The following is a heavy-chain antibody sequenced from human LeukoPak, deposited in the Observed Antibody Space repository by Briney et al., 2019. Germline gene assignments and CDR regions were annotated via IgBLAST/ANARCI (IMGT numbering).Heavy chain of an antibody. CDR2: MNPNSGNT. J-gene: IGHJ1*01. V-gene: IGHV1-8*03. CDR3: ARGPRPGDFWSGYYTRAEYFQH. D-gene: IGHD3-3*01. CDR1: GYTFTSYD. Sequence: ASVKVSCKASGYTFTSYDINWVRQATGQGLEWMGWMNPNSGNTGYAQKFQGRVTITRNTSISTAYMELSSLRSEDAAVYYCARGPRPGDFWSGYYTRAEYFQHWGQGTLVTVSS.